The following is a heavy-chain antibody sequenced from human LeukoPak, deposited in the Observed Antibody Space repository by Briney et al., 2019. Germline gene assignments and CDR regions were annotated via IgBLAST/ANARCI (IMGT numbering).Heavy chain of an antibody. V-gene: IGHV3-33*06. CDR2: IWYDGSNK. CDR3: AKEGPTSGWYSGFDY. CDR1: GFTFSSYG. J-gene: IGHJ4*02. D-gene: IGHD6-19*01. Sequence: TGGSLRLSCAASGFTFSSYGMHWVRQAPGKGLEWVAVIWYDGSNKYYADSVKGRFTISRDNSKNTLYLQMNSLRAEDTAVYYCAKEGPTSGWYSGFDYWGQGTLVTVSS.